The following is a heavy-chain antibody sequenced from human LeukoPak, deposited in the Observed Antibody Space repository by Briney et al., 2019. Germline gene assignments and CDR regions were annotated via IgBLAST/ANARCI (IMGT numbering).Heavy chain of an antibody. CDR2: ISAYNGNT. CDR3: ARDNLLGYCSSTSCYGYYYYGMDV. Sequence: ASVKVSCKASGYTFTSYGISWVRQAPGQGLEWMGWISAYNGNTNYAQKLQGRVTMTTDTSTSTAYMEPRSLRSDDTAVYYCARDNLLGYCSSTSCYGYYYYGMDVWGQGTTVTVSS. V-gene: IGHV1-18*01. D-gene: IGHD2-2*01. J-gene: IGHJ6*02. CDR1: GYTFTSYG.